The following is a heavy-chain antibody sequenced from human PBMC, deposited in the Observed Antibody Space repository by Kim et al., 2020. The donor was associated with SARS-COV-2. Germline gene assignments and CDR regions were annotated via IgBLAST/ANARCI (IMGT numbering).Heavy chain of an antibody. Sequence: GGSLRLSFASSLFTFIIYSIIFFLHPPFNFLYFFSSIIFIFFITYYSYSFNFLFTISRYNSKNTLYLQMNSLRAEDTAVYYCAKDRLSRVRGVKNFGYYGMDVWGQGTTVTVSS. J-gene: IGHJ6*02. V-gene: IGHV3-23*01. D-gene: IGHD3-10*02. CDR2: IIFIFFIT. CDR1: LFTFIIYS. CDR3: AKDRLSRVRGVKNFGYYGMDV.